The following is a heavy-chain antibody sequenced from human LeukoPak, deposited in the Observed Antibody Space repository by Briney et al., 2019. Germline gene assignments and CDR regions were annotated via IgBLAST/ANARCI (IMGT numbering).Heavy chain of an antibody. Sequence: PSETLSLTCTVSGGSISSFYWSRIRQPAGKGLEWIGRIYNSESTNYNPSFRSRVTMSVDTSKNQFSLKLRSVTAADTAVYYCARGRWLVNYWGQGTLVTVSS. CDR1: GGSISSFY. CDR2: IYNSEST. D-gene: IGHD6-19*01. CDR3: ARGRWLVNY. V-gene: IGHV4-4*07. J-gene: IGHJ4*02.